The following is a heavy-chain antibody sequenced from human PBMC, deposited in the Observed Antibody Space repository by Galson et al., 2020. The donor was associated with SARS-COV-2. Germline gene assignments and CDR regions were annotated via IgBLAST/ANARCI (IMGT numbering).Heavy chain of an antibody. CDR2: ISNNGGST. CDR1: GFTFSTYG. D-gene: IGHD3-10*01. Sequence: GGSLRLSCAGSGFTFSTYGMSWVRQAPGTGLEWISAISNNGGSTYYADSVRGRFTSSRDTSELYLLMNSLRADDTAIYYCAKVRSGSGSYYKSNYLDYWGQGTLVTVSS. V-gene: IGHV3-23*01. J-gene: IGHJ4*02. CDR3: AKVRSGSGSYYKSNYLDY.